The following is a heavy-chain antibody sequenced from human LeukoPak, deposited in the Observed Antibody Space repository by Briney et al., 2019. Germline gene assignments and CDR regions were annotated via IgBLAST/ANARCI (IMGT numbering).Heavy chain of an antibody. CDR2: ISSCGSTI. Sequence: PGGSLRLSCAASGFTFSSYEMNWVRQAPGKGLEWVSYISSCGSTIYYADSVKGRFTISRDNAKNSLYLQMNSLRAEDTAVYYCARERYDILTGYYPTLDFDYWGQGTLVTVSS. CDR1: GFTFSSYE. CDR3: ARERYDILTGYYPTLDFDY. J-gene: IGHJ4*02. D-gene: IGHD3-9*01. V-gene: IGHV3-48*03.